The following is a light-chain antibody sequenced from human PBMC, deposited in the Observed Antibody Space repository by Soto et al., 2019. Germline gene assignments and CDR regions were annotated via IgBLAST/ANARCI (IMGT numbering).Light chain of an antibody. CDR1: ESVSNNY. CDR3: QQYGSLPQT. CDR2: GAS. Sequence: EIVLTQSPGTLSLSPGERATLSCRASESVSNNYLAWYQQKPGQAPRLLISGASSRATGIPDRFSGSGSGTDFILTISRLEPEDFAVYYCQQYGSLPQTFGQGTKVEIK. V-gene: IGKV3-20*01. J-gene: IGKJ1*01.